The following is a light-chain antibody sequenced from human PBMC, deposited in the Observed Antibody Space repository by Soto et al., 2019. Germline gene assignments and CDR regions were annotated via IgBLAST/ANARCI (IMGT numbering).Light chain of an antibody. CDR1: TSNIGARYD. J-gene: IGLJ2*01. CDR2: GNN. CDR3: QSYDSSLGVV. V-gene: IGLV1-40*01. Sequence: QLVLTQPPSVSGPPGQWVTISCTGSTSNIGARYDVHWYQQLPGTAPKLLIYGNNNRPSGVPDRFSGSKSGSSASLAITGLQADDEADYYCQSYDSSLGVVFGGGTKVTVL.